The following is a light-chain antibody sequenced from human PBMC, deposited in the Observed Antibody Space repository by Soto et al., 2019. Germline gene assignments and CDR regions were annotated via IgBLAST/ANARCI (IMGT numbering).Light chain of an antibody. V-gene: IGLV2-14*01. CDR3: SSYTSDWGV. Sequence: QSALTQPASVSGSVGQSITISCTGTSSDVGGYEFVSWYQHHPGKAPKLIIYEVRTRPSGVSDRFSGSKSGNTASLTISGLQAEDEADYYCSSYTSDWGVFGTGTKVTVL. CDR1: SSDVGGYEF. J-gene: IGLJ1*01. CDR2: EVR.